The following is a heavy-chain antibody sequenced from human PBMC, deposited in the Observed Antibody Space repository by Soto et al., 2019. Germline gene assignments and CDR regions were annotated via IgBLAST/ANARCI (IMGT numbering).Heavy chain of an antibody. Sequence: GGSLRLSCAASGFTFSSYSMNWARQAPGKGVGWVSYISSSSSTKYYADSVKGRFTISRDNANNTLYLQMNSLRAEETAVYYCARRGDFCSGVSCYYNYWGQGTLVTVSS. J-gene: IGHJ4*02. CDR1: GFTFSSYS. V-gene: IGHV3-48*01. D-gene: IGHD2-15*01. CDR3: ARRGDFCSGVSCYYNY. CDR2: ISSSSSTK.